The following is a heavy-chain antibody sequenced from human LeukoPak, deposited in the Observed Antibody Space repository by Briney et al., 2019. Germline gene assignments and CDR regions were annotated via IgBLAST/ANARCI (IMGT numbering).Heavy chain of an antibody. V-gene: IGHV1-69*13. D-gene: IGHD3-10*01. Sequence: GASVKVSCKASGGTFSSYAVSWVRQAPGQGLEWMGGIIPIFGTANYAQKFQGRVTITADESTSTAYMELSSLRSEDTAVYYCARDPRGSEEGYFDYWGQGTLVTVSS. CDR2: IIPIFGTA. J-gene: IGHJ4*02. CDR3: ARDPRGSEEGYFDY. CDR1: GGTFSSYA.